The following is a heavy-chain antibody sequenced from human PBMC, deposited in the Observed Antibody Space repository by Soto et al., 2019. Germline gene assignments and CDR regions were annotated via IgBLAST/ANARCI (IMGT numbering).Heavy chain of an antibody. D-gene: IGHD1-20*01. CDR1: GYTFTSYA. CDR3: ARSHWYEHRLADYGMDV. V-gene: IGHV1-3*01. CDR2: INAGNGNT. J-gene: IGHJ6*02. Sequence: GASVKVSCKASGYTFTSYAMHWVRQAPGQRLEWMGWINAGNGNTKYSQKFQGRVTITRDTSASTAYMELSSLRSEDTAVYYCARSHWYEHRLADYGMDVWGQGTTVTVS.